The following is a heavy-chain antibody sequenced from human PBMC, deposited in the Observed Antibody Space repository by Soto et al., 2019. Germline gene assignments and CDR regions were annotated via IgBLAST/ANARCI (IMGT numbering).Heavy chain of an antibody. Sequence: QVQLVQSGAEVKKPGSSVKVSCKASGGTFSSYTISWVRQAPGQGLEWMGRIIPILGIANYAQKFQGRVTITADKSTSTAYMELSRLRSEDTAVYYCARDNSGYDYYNWFDPWGQGSLVTVSS. CDR1: GGTFSSYT. V-gene: IGHV1-69*08. CDR3: ARDNSGYDYYNWFDP. J-gene: IGHJ5*02. CDR2: IIPILGIA. D-gene: IGHD5-12*01.